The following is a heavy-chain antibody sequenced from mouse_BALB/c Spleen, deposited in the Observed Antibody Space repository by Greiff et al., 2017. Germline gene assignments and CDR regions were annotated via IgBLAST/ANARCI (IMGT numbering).Heavy chain of an antibody. CDR1: GDSITSGY. D-gene: IGHD1-1*01. J-gene: IGHJ3*01. CDR3: ASPPLYGSSYSWFAY. Sequence: EVKVVESGPSLVKPSQTLSLTCSVTGDSITSGYWNWIRKFPGNKLEYMGYISYSGSTYYNTSLKSRISITRDTSKNQYYLQLNYVTTEDTATYYSASPPLYGSSYSWFAYWGQGTLVTVSA. CDR2: ISYSGST. V-gene: IGHV3-8*02.